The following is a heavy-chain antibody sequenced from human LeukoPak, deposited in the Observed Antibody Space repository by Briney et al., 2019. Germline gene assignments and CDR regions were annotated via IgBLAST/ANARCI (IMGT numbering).Heavy chain of an antibody. CDR2: INPNSGGT. D-gene: IGHD2-2*01. CDR1: GYTFTGYY. Sequence: AASVKVSCKASGYTFTGYYMHWVRQAPGQGLEWMGWINPNSGGTNYAQKLQGRVTMTTDTSTSTAYMELRSLRSDDTAVYYCARDEGRYCSSTSCRPLNYFDYWGQGTLVTVSS. V-gene: IGHV1-2*02. J-gene: IGHJ4*02. CDR3: ARDEGRYCSSTSCRPLNYFDY.